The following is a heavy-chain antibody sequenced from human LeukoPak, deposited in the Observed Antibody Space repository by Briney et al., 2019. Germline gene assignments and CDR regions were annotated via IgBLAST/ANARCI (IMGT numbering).Heavy chain of an antibody. Sequence: GGSLRLSCAASGFTFSSYVMHWVRQAPGKGLEWVAVIWYDGFNKYYADSVKGRFTISRDNSKNTLYPQMNSLRAEDTAVYYCANLHDYWGQGTLVTVSS. CDR3: ANLHDY. CDR2: IWYDGFNK. J-gene: IGHJ4*02. CDR1: GFTFSSYV. V-gene: IGHV3-30*02.